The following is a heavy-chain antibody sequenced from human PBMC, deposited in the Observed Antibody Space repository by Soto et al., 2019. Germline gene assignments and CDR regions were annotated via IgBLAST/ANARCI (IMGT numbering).Heavy chain of an antibody. J-gene: IGHJ6*03. CDR3: GVGDCSSTSCPHMDV. CDR1: GFTFDDYA. Sequence: GGSLRLSCAASGFTFDDYAMHWVRQAPGKGLEWVSGISWNSGSIGYADSVKGRFTISRDNAKNSLYLQMNSLRAEDTALYYCGVGDCSSTSCPHMDVWGKGTTVTVSS. V-gene: IGHV3-9*01. D-gene: IGHD2-2*01. CDR2: ISWNSGSI.